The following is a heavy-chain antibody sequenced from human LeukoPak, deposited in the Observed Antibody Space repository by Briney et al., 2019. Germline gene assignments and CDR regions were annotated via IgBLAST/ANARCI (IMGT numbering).Heavy chain of an antibody. CDR1: GFTFSSYG. V-gene: IGHV3-30*02. Sequence: GGSLRLSCAASGFTFSSYGMHWVRQAPGKGLEWVAFIRYDGTNKYYADSVKGRFTISRDNSKNTLDLQMNSLRVEDTAVYYCAKYYREISGASPLDYWGQGTRVTVSS. D-gene: IGHD3-22*01. CDR2: IRYDGTNK. CDR3: AKYYREISGASPLDY. J-gene: IGHJ4*02.